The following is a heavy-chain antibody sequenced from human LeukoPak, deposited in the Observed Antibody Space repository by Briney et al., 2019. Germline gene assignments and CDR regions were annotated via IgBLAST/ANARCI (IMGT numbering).Heavy chain of an antibody. D-gene: IGHD6-6*01. V-gene: IGHV4-59*01. CDR1: GGSISSYY. CDR3: ARGGVAARPNSRYYYGMDV. Sequence: SETLSLTCTVSGGSISSYYWSWIRQPPGKGLEWTGYIYYSGSTNYNPSLKSRVTISVDTSKNQFSLKLSSVTAADTAVYYCARGGVAARPNSRYYYGMDVWGQGTTVTVSS. J-gene: IGHJ6*02. CDR2: IYYSGST.